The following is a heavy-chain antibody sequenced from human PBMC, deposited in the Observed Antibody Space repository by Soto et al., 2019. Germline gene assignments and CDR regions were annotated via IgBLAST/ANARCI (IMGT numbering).Heavy chain of an antibody. CDR1: RYRFTSYA. CDR2: INAGNGNT. D-gene: IGHD6-13*01. CDR3: AKDIFSTSWSSFDY. J-gene: IGHJ4*02. V-gene: IGHV1-3*01. Sequence: SCDEYRYRFTSYAPQSPPQSAGQRLEWMGWINAGNGNTKYSQKFQGRVTITRDTSASTAYMELSSLRSEDTAFYYCAKDIFSTSWSSFDYWGQGTLVTVSS.